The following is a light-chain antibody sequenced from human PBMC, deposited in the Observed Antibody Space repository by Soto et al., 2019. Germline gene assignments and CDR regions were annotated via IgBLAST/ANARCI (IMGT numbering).Light chain of an antibody. J-gene: IGKJ1*01. CDR3: QQFNSYPWT. CDR1: QGITSD. V-gene: IGKV1-9*01. Sequence: DIQLTQSPSFLSASVGERVTITCRASQGITSDLAWSQQKPGKAPKLLIYAASTLQSGVPSRFSGSGSGTEFTLTISSLQPEDFAIYYCQQFNSYPWTFGQGTKVDIK. CDR2: AAS.